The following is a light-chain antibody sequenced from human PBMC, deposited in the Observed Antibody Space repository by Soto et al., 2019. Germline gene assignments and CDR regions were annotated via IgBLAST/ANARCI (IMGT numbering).Light chain of an antibody. CDR1: SDDVGGYNY. J-gene: IGLJ3*02. Sequence: QSALTQPPSASGSPGQSVTISCTGTSDDVGGYNYVSWYQQPPGKAPKLMISEVSERPSGVPDRFSGSKSGNTASLTVSGLQAEDEADYYCSSYAGSNNLVFGGGTKVTVL. CDR3: SSYAGSNNLV. CDR2: EVS. V-gene: IGLV2-8*01.